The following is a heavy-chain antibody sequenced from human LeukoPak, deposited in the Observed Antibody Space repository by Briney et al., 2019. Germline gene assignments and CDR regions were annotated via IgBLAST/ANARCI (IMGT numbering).Heavy chain of an antibody. V-gene: IGHV4-38-2*02. D-gene: IGHD3-22*01. CDR1: GYSISSGYY. CDR3: ARDYYDSSGYYYLGFDY. Sequence: PSETLSLTCTVSGYSISSGYYWGWIRQPPGKGLEWIGSIYHSGSTYYNPSLKSRVTISVDTSKNQFSLKLSSVTAADTAVYYCARDYYDSSGYYYLGFDYWGQGTLVTVSS. J-gene: IGHJ4*02. CDR2: IYHSGST.